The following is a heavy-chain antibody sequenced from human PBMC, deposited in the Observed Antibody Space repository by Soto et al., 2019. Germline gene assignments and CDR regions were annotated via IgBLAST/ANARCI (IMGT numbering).Heavy chain of an antibody. CDR3: APLSVSLSGPYGIHV. CDR2: MLYSGLT. CDR1: GYSVSSSDYY. D-gene: IGHD2-15*01. V-gene: IGHV4-39*01. Sequence: SETLSLTCSVSGYSVSSSDYYWAWLRQPPGKGLEWIGSMLYSGLTYYNPSLKSRVTLSDDTSKNQFSVRLNSVTASDTAVYYCAPLSVSLSGPYGIHVWGQGTTVTVSS. J-gene: IGHJ6*02.